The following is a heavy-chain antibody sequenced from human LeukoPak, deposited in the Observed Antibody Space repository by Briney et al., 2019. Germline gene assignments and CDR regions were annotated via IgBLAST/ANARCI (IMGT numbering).Heavy chain of an antibody. V-gene: IGHV1-69*13. CDR3: ARVGYCSGGHCYSGWFDP. Sequence: SVKVSCKASGGTFSSYAISWVRQAPGQGLEWMGGIIPIFGTANYAQKFQGRVTITADESTSTAYMELSSLRSEDTAVYYCARVGYCSGGHCYSGWFDPWGQGTLVTVSS. CDR2: IIPIFGTA. D-gene: IGHD2-15*01. CDR1: GGTFSSYA. J-gene: IGHJ5*02.